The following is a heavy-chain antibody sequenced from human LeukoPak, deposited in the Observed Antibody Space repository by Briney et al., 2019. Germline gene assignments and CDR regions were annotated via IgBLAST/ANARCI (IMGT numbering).Heavy chain of an antibody. CDR1: GFTFSSYA. CDR2: ISSGSEII. CDR3: ARNPAGIGDY. V-gene: IGHV3-48*02. D-gene: IGHD1-1*01. J-gene: IGHJ4*02. Sequence: PGGSLRLSCAASGFTFSSYAMSWGRQAPGKGQEWVSFISSGSEIIYYADSVKGRFTVSRDNDKKSLYLQMNSLRDVDTAVYYCARNPAGIGDYLGQGTLVTVSS.